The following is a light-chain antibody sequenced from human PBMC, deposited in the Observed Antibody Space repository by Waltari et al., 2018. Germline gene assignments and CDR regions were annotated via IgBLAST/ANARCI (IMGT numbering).Light chain of an antibody. V-gene: IGLV2-23*01. CDR1: SSDIGSYGL. J-gene: IGLJ1*01. CDR2: EDS. CDR3: CSYASSGTFV. Sequence: QSALTQPASVSGSPRQSITISCTGTSSDIGSYGLVSWYQHHPGKAPKVKIYEDSKRPSGVPDRFSGSRSGNTASLTISGLQAEDEADYYCCSYASSGTFVFGTGTKVTVL.